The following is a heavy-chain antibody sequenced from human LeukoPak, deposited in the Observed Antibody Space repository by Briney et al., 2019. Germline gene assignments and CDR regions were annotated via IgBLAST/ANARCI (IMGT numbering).Heavy chain of an antibody. J-gene: IGHJ5*02. Sequence: GGSLRLSCAASGFTFSSYAMHWVRQAPGKGLEWVAVISYDGSNKYYADSVKGRFTISRDNSKNTLYPQMNSLRAEDTAVYYCARDHELWPQVPWGQGTLVTVSS. D-gene: IGHD5-18*01. CDR1: GFTFSSYA. V-gene: IGHV3-30*04. CDR2: ISYDGSNK. CDR3: ARDHELWPQVP.